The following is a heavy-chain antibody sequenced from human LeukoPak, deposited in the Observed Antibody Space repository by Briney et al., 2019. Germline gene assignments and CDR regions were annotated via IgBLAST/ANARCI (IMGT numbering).Heavy chain of an antibody. J-gene: IGHJ4*02. CDR2: ISGSGGST. CDR1: GFTFSGYA. Sequence: GGSLRLSCAASGFTFSGYAMSWVRQAPGKGLEWVSAISGSGGSTYYADSVKGRFTISRDNSKNTLYLQMNSLRAEDTAVYYCAKASNYYDSSGYDPWGQGTLVTVSS. D-gene: IGHD3-22*01. CDR3: AKASNYYDSSGYDP. V-gene: IGHV3-23*01.